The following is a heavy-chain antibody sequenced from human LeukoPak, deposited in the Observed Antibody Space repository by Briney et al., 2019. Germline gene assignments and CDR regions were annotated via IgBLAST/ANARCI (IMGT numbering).Heavy chain of an antibody. CDR2: INHRGST. CDR3: ARVGFAIYYGSGASKWFDP. J-gene: IGHJ5*02. D-gene: IGHD3-10*01. Sequence: PSETLSLTCAVYGGSFSGYYWSWIRQPPGKGLEWIGEINHRGSTNYNPSLKSRVTISVDTSKNQFSLKLSSVTAADTAVYYCARVGFAIYYGSGASKWFDPWGQGTLVTVSS. CDR1: GGSFSGYY. V-gene: IGHV4-34*01.